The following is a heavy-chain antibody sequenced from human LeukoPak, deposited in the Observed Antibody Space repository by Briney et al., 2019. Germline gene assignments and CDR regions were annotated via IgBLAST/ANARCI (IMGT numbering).Heavy chain of an antibody. Sequence: GGSLRLSCAASGFPFSSYSMNWVRQAPGKGLEWVSSISSSSSYRYYADSVKGRFTISRDNAKNSLYLQMNSLRAEDTAVYYCARVGYWGQGTLVTVSS. CDR2: ISSSSSYR. V-gene: IGHV3-21*01. CDR3: ARVGY. CDR1: GFPFSSYS. J-gene: IGHJ4*02.